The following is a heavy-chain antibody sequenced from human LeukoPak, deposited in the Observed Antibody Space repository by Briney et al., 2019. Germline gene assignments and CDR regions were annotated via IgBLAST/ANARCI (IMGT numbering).Heavy chain of an antibody. CDR1: TFTFTPGW. J-gene: IGHJ4*02. D-gene: IGHD5-18*01. CDR2: IKRGGGEK. Sequence: GGSLRLSCEASTFTFTPGWMSWVRQAPGQGLEWVAMIKRGGGEKHYVDSVKGRFTISRDNAKKSLYLQMDSLRDEDTAVYYCASLDTAHPSGVYWGQGTLVTVSS. V-gene: IGHV3-7*01. CDR3: ASLDTAHPSGVY.